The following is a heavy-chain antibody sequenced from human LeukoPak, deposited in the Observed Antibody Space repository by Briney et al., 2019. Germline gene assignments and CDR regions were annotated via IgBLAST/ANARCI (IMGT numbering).Heavy chain of an antibody. CDR1: GFTFSSYS. CDR2: ISSSSTYI. D-gene: IGHD1-7*01. Sequence: GGSLRLSCAASGFTFSSYSLSWVHQAPGKGLEWVSSISSSSTYIYYADSMRGRFTISRDNAKNSLYLQMNSLRVEDTAVYYCVRDRGVRITGTTGYWGQGTLVTVSS. J-gene: IGHJ4*02. V-gene: IGHV3-21*01. CDR3: VRDRGVRITGTTGY.